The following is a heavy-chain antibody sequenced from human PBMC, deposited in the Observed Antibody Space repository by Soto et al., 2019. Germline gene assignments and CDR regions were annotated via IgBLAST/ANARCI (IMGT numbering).Heavy chain of an antibody. CDR2: ISSSIYT. J-gene: IGHJ4*02. CDR1: GFTFSDYY. Sequence: PGGSLRLSXAASGFTFSDYYMTWIRQAPGKGLEWVSYISSSIYTNYADSVKGRFTISRDNAKNSLYLQMNSLRAEDTAVYYCAAPGGAREPRWGQGTLVTVSS. CDR3: AAPGGAREPR. D-gene: IGHD1-1*01. V-gene: IGHV3-11*06.